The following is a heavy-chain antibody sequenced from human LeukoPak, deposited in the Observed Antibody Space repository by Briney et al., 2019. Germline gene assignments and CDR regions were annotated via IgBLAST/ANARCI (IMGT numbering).Heavy chain of an antibody. J-gene: IGHJ4*02. V-gene: IGHV4-39*01. CDR3: ARYSGSYLFDY. CDR2: IYYSGST. D-gene: IGHD1-26*01. Sequence: SETLSLTCTVSGGSISSSSYYWGWILQPPGKGLEWIGSIYYSGSTYYNPSLKSRVTISVDTSKNQFSLKLSSVTAADTAVYYCARYSGSYLFDYWGQGTLVTVSS. CDR1: GGSISSSSYY.